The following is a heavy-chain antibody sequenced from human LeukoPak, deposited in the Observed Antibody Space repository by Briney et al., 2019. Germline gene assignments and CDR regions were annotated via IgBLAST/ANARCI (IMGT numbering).Heavy chain of an antibody. CDR2: ISWNSGSI. CDR1: GFTFDDYA. Sequence: GRSLRLSCAASGFTFDDYAMHWVRQAPGKGLEWVSGISWNSGSIGYADSVKGRFTISRDNAKNSLYLQMNSLRAEDTALYYCAKGPYDSSYYFDYWGQGTLVTVSS. D-gene: IGHD3-22*01. V-gene: IGHV3-9*01. J-gene: IGHJ4*02. CDR3: AKGPYDSSYYFDY.